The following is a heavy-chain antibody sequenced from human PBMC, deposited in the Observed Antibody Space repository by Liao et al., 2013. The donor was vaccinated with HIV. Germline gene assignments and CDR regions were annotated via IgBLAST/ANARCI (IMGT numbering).Heavy chain of an antibody. D-gene: IGHD3-10*01. J-gene: IGHJ3*02. CDR3: ARDPGQGAFDI. CDR2: FYYSGIT. Sequence: QLQLQESGPGLVKPSETLSLTCSVSGGSISRSSYYWGWIRQPPGKGLEWIGIFYYSGITNYNPSLKSRVTISADTSKNHFSLKVNSVTAADTAVYYCARDPGQGAFDIWGQGTMVTVSS. V-gene: IGHV4-39*07. CDR1: GGSISRSSYY.